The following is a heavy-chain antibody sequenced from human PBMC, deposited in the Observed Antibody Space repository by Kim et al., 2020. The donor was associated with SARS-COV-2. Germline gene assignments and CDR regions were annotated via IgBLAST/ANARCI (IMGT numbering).Heavy chain of an antibody. CDR1: GFTFSSYG. CDR3: AKVGFRKTVRGMDV. V-gene: IGHV3-30*18. CDR2: ISYDGSNK. Sequence: GGSLRLSCAASGFTFSSYGMHWVRQAPGKGLEWVAVISYDGSNKYYADSVKGRFTISRDNSKNTLYLQMNSLRAEDTAVYYCAKVGFRKTVRGMDVWGQGTTVTVSS. D-gene: IGHD4-4*01. J-gene: IGHJ6*02.